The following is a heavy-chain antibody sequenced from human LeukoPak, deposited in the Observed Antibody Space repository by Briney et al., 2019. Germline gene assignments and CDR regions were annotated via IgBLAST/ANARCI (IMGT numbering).Heavy chain of an antibody. V-gene: IGHV3-11*04. J-gene: IGHJ6*02. CDR2: ISSSITTV. D-gene: IGHD3-3*01. CDR3: ARDITIFGVVRNYYGMDV. CDR1: GFTFGDYY. Sequence: GGSLRLSCTVSGFTFGDYYVNWIRQAPGKGLEWVSIISSSITTVYYADSVKGRFTISRDNAKNSLYLQMNSLRAEDTAVYYCARDITIFGVVRNYYGMDVWGQGTTVTVSS.